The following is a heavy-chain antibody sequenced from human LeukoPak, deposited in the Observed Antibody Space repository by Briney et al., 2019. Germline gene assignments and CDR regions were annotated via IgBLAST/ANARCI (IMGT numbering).Heavy chain of an antibody. V-gene: IGHV3-74*01. CDR1: GFTFSNYV. D-gene: IGHD3-10*01. J-gene: IGHJ4*02. CDR2: IDSDGSST. Sequence: GGSLRLSCAASGFTFSNYVMSWVRQAPGKGLVWVSRIDSDGSSTTYADSVKGRFTISRDNVKNTLYLQMNSLRAEDTAVYYCARDGEGGYPVDYWGQGTLVTVSS. CDR3: ARDGEGGYPVDY.